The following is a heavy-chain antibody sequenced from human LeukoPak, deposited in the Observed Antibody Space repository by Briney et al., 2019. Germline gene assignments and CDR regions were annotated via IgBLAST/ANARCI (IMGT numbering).Heavy chain of an antibody. CDR2: INPNSGGT. V-gene: IGHV1-2*02. CDR1: GYSFTSYG. J-gene: IGHJ4*02. Sequence: ASVKVSCKASGYSFTSYGISWVRQAPGQGLEWMGWINPNSGGTNYAQKFQGRVTMTRDTSISTAYMELSRLRSDDTAVYYCARHYYDSSGYYQDFDYWGQGTLVTVSS. D-gene: IGHD3-22*01. CDR3: ARHYYDSSGYYQDFDY.